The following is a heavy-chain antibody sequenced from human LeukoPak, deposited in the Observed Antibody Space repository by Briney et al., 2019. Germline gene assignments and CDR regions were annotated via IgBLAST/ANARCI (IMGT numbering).Heavy chain of an antibody. V-gene: IGHV3-9*01. CDR1: GFTFDDYA. Sequence: AGGSLRLSCAASGFTFDDYAMHWVRQAPGKGLEWVSGISWSGGSIGYADSVKGRFTISRDNAKNSLYLEMNSLRPEDTAFYYCAKDISSWLDAFDIWGQGTMVIVSS. J-gene: IGHJ3*02. CDR2: ISWSGGSI. CDR3: AKDISSWLDAFDI. D-gene: IGHD6-13*01.